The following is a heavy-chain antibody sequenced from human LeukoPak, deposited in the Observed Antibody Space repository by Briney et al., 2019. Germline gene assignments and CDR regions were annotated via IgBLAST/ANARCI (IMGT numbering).Heavy chain of an antibody. CDR2: IYYSVTT. J-gene: IGHJ3*02. D-gene: IGHD3-22*01. V-gene: IGHV4-39*01. CDR3: ARQPFYYDSSGYWAFDI. CDR1: GGAMNTRSYY. Sequence: SSETLSLTCTVSGGAMNTRSYYWGWLRQPPGKGLEWIGTIYYSVTTYLNPSLKSRVTISVDTSKNQFSLKLSSVTAADKALDYCARQPFYYDSSGYWAFDIWGQGTMVTVSS.